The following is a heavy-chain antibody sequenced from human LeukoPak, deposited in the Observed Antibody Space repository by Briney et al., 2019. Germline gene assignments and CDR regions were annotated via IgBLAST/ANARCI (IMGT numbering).Heavy chain of an antibody. CDR3: ARGIEVVPATNNWFDP. CDR2: IMQHGTQK. Sequence: GGSLRLSCTASGFTFDSYWMTWVRQAPGKGLEWVASIMQHGTQKYYVDSVKGRFTISRDNARKSVSLQMNSLRVEDTAVYYCARGIEVVPATNNWFDPWGQGTLVTVSS. CDR1: GFTFDSYW. D-gene: IGHD2-2*01. J-gene: IGHJ5*02. V-gene: IGHV3-7*01.